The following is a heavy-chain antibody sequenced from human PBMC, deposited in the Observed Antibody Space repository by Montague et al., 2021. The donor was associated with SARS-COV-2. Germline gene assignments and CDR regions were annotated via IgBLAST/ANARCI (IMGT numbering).Heavy chain of an antibody. D-gene: IGHD3-9*01. CDR1: GDPISRSSSY. CDR2: IYHAGST. Sequence: SETLSLTCSVSGDPISRSSSYWGWIRQPPGKGLEWVGNIYHAGSTFYNPSPKSRATIFVDTSNSQFSLELTSVTAADTAVYYCARQFRYYDWRADYWGQGTLVSVSS. V-gene: IGHV4-39*07. CDR3: ARQFRYYDWRADY. J-gene: IGHJ4*02.